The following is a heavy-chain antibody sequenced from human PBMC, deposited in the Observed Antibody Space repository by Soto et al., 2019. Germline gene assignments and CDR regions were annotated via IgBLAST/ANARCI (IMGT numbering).Heavy chain of an antibody. D-gene: IGHD3-10*01. CDR3: ARDRITIVRGVIIKVELHY. Sequence: QVQLVQSGAEVKKPGASVKVSCKASGYTFTSYAMHWVRQAPGQRLEWMGWINAGNGNTKYSQKFQGRVTITRDTSASTAYMELSSLRSEDTAVYYCARDRITIVRGVIIKVELHYWGQLALLTVSS. CDR1: GYTFTSYA. V-gene: IGHV1-3*01. CDR2: INAGNGNT. J-gene: IGHJ4*02.